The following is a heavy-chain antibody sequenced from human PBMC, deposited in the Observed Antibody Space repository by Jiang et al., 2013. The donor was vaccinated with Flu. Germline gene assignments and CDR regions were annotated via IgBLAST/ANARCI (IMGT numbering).Heavy chain of an antibody. J-gene: IGHJ6*03. CDR2: SVPMLGMT. Sequence: GAEVKKPGSSVKVSCKASGGTFSSYSISWVRQAPGQGLEWMGRSVPMLGMTNYAQMFQGRVTITADMSTSTAYMELRGLRSDDTAVYYCARQCSTTSCYAKSDMDVWGRGTTVSVSS. V-gene: IGHV1-69*02. CDR3: ARQCSTTSCYAKSDMDV. CDR1: GGTFSSYS. D-gene: IGHD2-2*01.